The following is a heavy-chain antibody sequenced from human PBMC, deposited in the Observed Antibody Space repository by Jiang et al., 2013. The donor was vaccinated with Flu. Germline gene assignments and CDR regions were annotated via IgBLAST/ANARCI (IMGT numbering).Heavy chain of an antibody. CDR3: AVVWRNFRLDY. CDR2: INAGNGNT. Sequence: SGAEVKKPGASVKVSCKASGYTFTNYAMHWVRQAPGQRLEWMGWINAGNGNTKYSQRFQGRLTFTRDTSASTVYLELSNLRSEDTAVYYCAVVWRNFRLDYWGQGTLVTVSS. V-gene: IGHV1-3*01. CDR1: GYTFTNYA. D-gene: IGHD3-16*01. J-gene: IGHJ4*02.